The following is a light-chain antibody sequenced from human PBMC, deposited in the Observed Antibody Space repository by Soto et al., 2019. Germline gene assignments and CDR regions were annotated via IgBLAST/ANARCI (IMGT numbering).Light chain of an antibody. Sequence: DIQMTQSPSTLSASVGDRVTITCRASQSISICLAWYQQKPGIAPKILIYDASRLVSGVPSRFSGSGSGTDFTLTISSLQPDDFATYYCQQYKNYFSWTFGQGNKVEI. J-gene: IGKJ1*01. V-gene: IGKV1-5*01. CDR2: DAS. CDR3: QQYKNYFSWT. CDR1: QSISIC.